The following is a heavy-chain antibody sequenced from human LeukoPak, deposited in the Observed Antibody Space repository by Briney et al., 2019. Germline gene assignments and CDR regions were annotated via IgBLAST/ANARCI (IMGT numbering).Heavy chain of an antibody. CDR3: ARGGILKVGPRDAFDI. J-gene: IGHJ3*02. D-gene: IGHD2-15*01. CDR2: ISPNSGGT. V-gene: IGHV1-2*02. CDR1: GYTFTDYY. Sequence: ASVKVSCKASGYTFTDYYIHWVRQAPGQGLEWMGWISPNSGGTNYAQKFQGRVTMTRDTSISTAYMELSRLRSDDTAVYYCARGGILKVGPRDAFDIWGQGTMVTVSS.